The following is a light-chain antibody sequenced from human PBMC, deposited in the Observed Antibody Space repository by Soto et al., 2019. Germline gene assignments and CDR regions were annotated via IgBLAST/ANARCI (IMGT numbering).Light chain of an antibody. CDR3: QHYGSSPPKYT. CDR2: DAF. V-gene: IGKV3-20*01. CDR1: QSVSSSS. J-gene: IGKJ2*01. Sequence: EIVLTQSPGTLSLSPGERATLSCRASQSVSSSSLAWYQLKPGQAPRLLIYDAFSRATDIPDRFSGSGSGTDFTLTISRLEPEDFAVYYCQHYGSSPPKYTFGQGTKLEI.